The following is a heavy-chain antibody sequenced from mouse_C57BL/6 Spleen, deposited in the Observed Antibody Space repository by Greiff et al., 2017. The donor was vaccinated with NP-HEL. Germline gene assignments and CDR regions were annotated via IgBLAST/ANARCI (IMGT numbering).Heavy chain of an antibody. V-gene: IGHV1-76*01. CDR1: GYTFTDYY. Sequence: VQLQQSGAELVRPGASVKLSCKASGYTFTDYYINWVKQRPGQGLEWIARIYPGSGNTYYNEKFKGKATLTAEKSSSTAYMQLSSLTSEDSAVYFCAREEAYWGQGTLVTVSA. CDR2: IYPGSGNT. CDR3: AREEAY. J-gene: IGHJ3*01.